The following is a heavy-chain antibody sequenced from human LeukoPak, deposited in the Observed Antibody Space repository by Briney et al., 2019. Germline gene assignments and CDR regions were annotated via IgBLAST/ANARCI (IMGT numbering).Heavy chain of an antibody. CDR3: AREPPGY. CDR2: IYTNGGA. V-gene: IGHV4-61*02. CDR1: GGSVTSGNYY. Sequence: SETLSLTCTVSGGSVTSGNYYWNWIRQPAGKGLEWIGRIYTNGGASYNPSLKSRVTISIDASKSQFSLKLSSVTAADTAVYYCAREPPGYWGQGILVTVSS. J-gene: IGHJ4*02.